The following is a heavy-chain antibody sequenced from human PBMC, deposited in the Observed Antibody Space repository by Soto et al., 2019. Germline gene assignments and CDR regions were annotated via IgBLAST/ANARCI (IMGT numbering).Heavy chain of an antibody. J-gene: IGHJ4*02. Sequence: QVQLQESGPGLVKPSQTLSLTCTVSGGSISSGGYYWSWIRQHPGKGLEWIGYIYYSGSTYYNPSLKSRVTISVDTSKNQFSLKLSSVTAADKAVYYCERSYDSGGYSFDYWGQGTLVTVSS. D-gene: IGHD3-22*01. V-gene: IGHV4-31*03. CDR1: GGSISSGGYY. CDR3: ERSYDSGGYSFDY. CDR2: IYYSGST.